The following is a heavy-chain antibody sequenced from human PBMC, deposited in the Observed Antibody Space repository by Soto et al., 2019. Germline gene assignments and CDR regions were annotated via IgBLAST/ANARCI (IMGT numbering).Heavy chain of an antibody. CDR2: IYYSGST. CDR1: GGSISSGGYY. D-gene: IGHD3-22*01. V-gene: IGHV4-31*03. Sequence: SETLSLTCTVSGGSISSGGYYWSWIRQHPGKGLEWIGYIYYSGSTYYNPSLKSRVTISVDTSKNQFSLKLSSVTAADTAVYYCARVGYYYDSSGSPVFDYWGQGTLVTVSS. CDR3: ARVGYYYDSSGSPVFDY. J-gene: IGHJ4*02.